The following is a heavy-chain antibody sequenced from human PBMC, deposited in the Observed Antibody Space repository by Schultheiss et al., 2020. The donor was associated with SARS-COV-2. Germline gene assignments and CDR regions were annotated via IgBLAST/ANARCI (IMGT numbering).Heavy chain of an antibody. CDR3: ARVPGYYGMDV. Sequence: SETLSLTCTVSGGSVSSGSYYWSWIRQPPGKGLEWIGYIYYSGSTYYNPSLKSRVTISVDTSKNQFSLKLTSVTAADTAVYYCARVPGYYGMDVWGQGTTVTVSS. CDR2: IYYSGST. V-gene: IGHV4-61*01. CDR1: GGSVSSGSYY. D-gene: IGHD1-1*01. J-gene: IGHJ6*02.